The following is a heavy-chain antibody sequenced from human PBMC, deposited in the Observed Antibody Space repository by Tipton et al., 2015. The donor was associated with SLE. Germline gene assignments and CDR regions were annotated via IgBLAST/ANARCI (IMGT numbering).Heavy chain of an antibody. Sequence: TLSLTCTVSGGSISSSGYYWGWIRQPPGKGLEWIGRIYYSGSSYYNPSLKSRVTISVDTSKNQFSLKLSSVTAADTAVYYCARDPNGGYGSFDYWGLGALVTVSS. CDR3: ARDPNGGYGSFDY. CDR1: GGSISSSGYY. CDR2: IYYSGSS. J-gene: IGHJ4*02. D-gene: IGHD7-27*01. V-gene: IGHV4-39*07.